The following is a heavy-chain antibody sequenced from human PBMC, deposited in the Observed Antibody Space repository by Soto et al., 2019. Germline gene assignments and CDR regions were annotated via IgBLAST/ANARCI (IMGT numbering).Heavy chain of an antibody. V-gene: IGHV4-59*08. CDR2: IFYSGIT. Sequence: QVQLQESGPGLVKPSETLSLTCTVSGGSISSYYWSWIRQPPGKGLECIGYIFYSGITNYNPSLKRRVTLSVDTSKNRSSLKLSSVTAADTAVYYCARLYGLDAFDFWGQGTMVTVSS. CDR1: GGSISSYY. D-gene: IGHD3-16*02. J-gene: IGHJ3*01. CDR3: ARLYGLDAFDF.